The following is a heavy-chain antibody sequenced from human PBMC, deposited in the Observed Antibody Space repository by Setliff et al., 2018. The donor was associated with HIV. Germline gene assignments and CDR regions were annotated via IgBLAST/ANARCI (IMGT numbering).Heavy chain of an antibody. D-gene: IGHD2-21*02. CDR3: TRAMRGVVVTNMYYYYGMDV. CDR2: IYTRGNT. J-gene: IGHJ6*02. CDR1: GASITSHN. Sequence: SETRSLTCSVSGASITSHNWSWIRQAAGKGLEWIGRIYTRGNTNYNPSLRSRVTMSVDTSKNQFSLKVTSVTAADTAVYYCTRAMRGVVVTNMYYYYGMDVWGQGTTVTVSS. V-gene: IGHV4-4*07.